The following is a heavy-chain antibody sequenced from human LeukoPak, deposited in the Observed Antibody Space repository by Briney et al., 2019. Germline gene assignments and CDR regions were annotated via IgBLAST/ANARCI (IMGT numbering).Heavy chain of an antibody. Sequence: PGGSLRLSCAASGFTSSSYAMHWVRQAPGKGLEWVAVISYDGSNKYYADSVKGRFTISRDNAKNSLYLQMNSLRAEDTALYYCAKGYRKGRWLPLDYWGQGTLVTVSS. CDR1: GFTSSSYA. V-gene: IGHV3-30*04. D-gene: IGHD5-24*01. CDR3: AKGYRKGRWLPLDY. J-gene: IGHJ4*02. CDR2: ISYDGSNK.